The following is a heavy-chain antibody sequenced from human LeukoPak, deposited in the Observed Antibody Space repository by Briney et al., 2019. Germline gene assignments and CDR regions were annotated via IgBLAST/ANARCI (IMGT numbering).Heavy chain of an antibody. Sequence: GGSLRLSCAASGFTFSSHEMNWVRQAPGKGLEWVSYINSVGSTIYYADSVKGRFTISRDYAKNSLYLQMNSLRAEDTAVYYCARARAFSSGGCFDYWGQGTLVTVSS. D-gene: IGHD6-19*01. CDR3: ARARAFSSGGCFDY. V-gene: IGHV3-48*03. CDR2: INSVGSTI. J-gene: IGHJ4*02. CDR1: GFTFSSHE.